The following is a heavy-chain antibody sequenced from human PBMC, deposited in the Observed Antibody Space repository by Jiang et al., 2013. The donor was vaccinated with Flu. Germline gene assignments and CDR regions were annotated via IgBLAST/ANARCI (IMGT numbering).Heavy chain of an antibody. D-gene: IGHD4-23*01. Sequence: QLVESGGGLVKPGGSLRLSCAASGFSFSDFYMSWVRQAPGKGLEWVSYIGSSGSPIYYADSVKGRFTISRDNAKNSLFLQMNSLRAEDTAVYFCYGTAVVARDYWGQGTLVTVSS. CDR3: YGTAVVARDY. J-gene: IGHJ4*02. V-gene: IGHV3-11*04. CDR2: IGSSGSPI. CDR1: GFSFSDFY.